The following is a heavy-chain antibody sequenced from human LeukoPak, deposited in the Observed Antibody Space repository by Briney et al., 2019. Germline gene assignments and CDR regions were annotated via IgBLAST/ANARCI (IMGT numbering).Heavy chain of an antibody. V-gene: IGHV4-4*07. Sequence: SETLSLTCTVSGGSISSYDWSWIRQPAGKGLEWIGQIYATGSTNYNPSLKSRVTMPVDTSKNQFSLELTSVTAADTAVYYCAREGDCSGGSCYSGPFDYWGQGTLVTVSS. CDR2: IYATGST. CDR3: AREGDCSGGSCYSGPFDY. J-gene: IGHJ4*02. CDR1: GGSISSYD. D-gene: IGHD2-15*01.